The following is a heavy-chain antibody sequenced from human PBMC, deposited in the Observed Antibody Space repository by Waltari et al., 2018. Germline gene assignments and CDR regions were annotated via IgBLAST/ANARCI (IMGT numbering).Heavy chain of an antibody. Sequence: VQLQESGPRLVKPPESLSLTCYVTASSTCLFSWAWIRQPPGKRLEWMGHMSYSGNSKYNPSLTSRVTISLDKSRDLVTLTLTSVTAADTAFYFCARDTGGWYFDVWGRGTPVTVSS. D-gene: IGHD3-10*01. CDR1: ASSTCLFS. CDR2: MSYSGNS. CDR3: ARDTGGWYFDV. V-gene: IGHV4-59*01. J-gene: IGHJ2*01.